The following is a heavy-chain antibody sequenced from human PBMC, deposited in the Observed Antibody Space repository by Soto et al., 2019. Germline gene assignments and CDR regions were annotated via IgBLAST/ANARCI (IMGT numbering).Heavy chain of an antibody. J-gene: IGHJ4*02. CDR2: INTSNDNK. CDR3: ARDPGAASFVF. CDR1: GYTFTNYG. Sequence: QVHLVQSGAEVKKPGASVKVSCKASGYTFTNYGISWVRQAPGEGLEWVGWINTSNDNKLYAQKLQGRLTLTTDTSQSTDYMDLTTLRSDDTAVYFCARDPGAASFVFWAQGTLVTVSS. V-gene: IGHV1-18*01. D-gene: IGHD2-15*01.